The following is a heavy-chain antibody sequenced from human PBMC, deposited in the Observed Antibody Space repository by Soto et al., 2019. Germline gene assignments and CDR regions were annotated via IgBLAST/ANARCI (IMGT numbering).Heavy chain of an antibody. CDR3: ARLYYDSSGYYPLGYFDY. V-gene: IGHV1-69*13. J-gene: IGHJ4*02. D-gene: IGHD3-22*01. Sequence: VASVKVSCKASGGTFSSYAISWVRQAPGQGLEWMGGIIPIFGTANYAQKFQGRVTITADESTSTAYMELSSLRSEDTAVYYCARLYYDSSGYYPLGYFDYWGQGTLVTVSS. CDR1: GGTFSSYA. CDR2: IIPIFGTA.